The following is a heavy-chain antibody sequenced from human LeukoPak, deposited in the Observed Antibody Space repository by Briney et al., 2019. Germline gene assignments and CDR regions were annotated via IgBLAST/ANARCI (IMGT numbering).Heavy chain of an antibody. Sequence: SETLSLTCAVYGGSFSGNYWSWIRQPPGKGLEWIGEINHSGSTNYNLSLKSRVTISVDTSKNQFSLKLSSVTAADTAVYYCAPAAAHDAFDIWGQGTMVTVSS. CDR1: GGSFSGNY. V-gene: IGHV4-34*01. J-gene: IGHJ3*02. CDR2: INHSGST. CDR3: APAAAHDAFDI. D-gene: IGHD6-13*01.